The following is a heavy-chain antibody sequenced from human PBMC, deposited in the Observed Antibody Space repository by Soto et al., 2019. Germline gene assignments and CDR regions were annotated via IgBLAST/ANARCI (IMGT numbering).Heavy chain of an antibody. CDR3: PRRFDNGGPDY. Sequence: SETLSLTCTVSGVSITSSSSDYWGWIRQTPGKGLEWIGSIYYSGTTYYNPSLKSRVTIYVDTSKKQFSLKVSCVTAADKAVYYCPRRFDNGGPDYWGQGTLVTVSS. CDR2: IYYSGTT. CDR1: GVSITSSSSDY. D-gene: IGHD2-8*01. J-gene: IGHJ4*02. V-gene: IGHV4-39*01.